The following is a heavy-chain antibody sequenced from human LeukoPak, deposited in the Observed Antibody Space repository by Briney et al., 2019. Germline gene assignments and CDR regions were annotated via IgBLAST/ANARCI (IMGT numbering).Heavy chain of an antibody. CDR2: ISISSSYL. D-gene: IGHD7-27*01. V-gene: IGHV3-21*01. Sequence: PGGSLRLSCAASGFTFSSDSMIWVRQAPGKGLEWVSSISISSSYLYYADSVRGRFTISRDNAKNSLYLQMNSLRAEDTAVYYCAKDKNWGSGAFDIWGQGTMVTVSS. J-gene: IGHJ3*02. CDR3: AKDKNWGSGAFDI. CDR1: GFTFSSDS.